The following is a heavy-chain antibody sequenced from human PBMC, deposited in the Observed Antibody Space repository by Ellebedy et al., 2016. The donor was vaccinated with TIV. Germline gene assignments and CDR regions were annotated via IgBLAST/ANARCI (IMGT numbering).Heavy chain of an antibody. Sequence: GESLKISCTGSGYSFISYWIGWVRQMPGKGLEWMGYIYPGDSDTRYSPSFQGQVTISADTSVTTAYLHFNSLKPSDTAVYYCAKLGHRATPDDSWGQGTLVTVSS. CDR1: GYSFISYW. CDR2: IYPGDSDT. V-gene: IGHV5-51*01. D-gene: IGHD1-14*01. J-gene: IGHJ4*02. CDR3: AKLGHRATPDDS.